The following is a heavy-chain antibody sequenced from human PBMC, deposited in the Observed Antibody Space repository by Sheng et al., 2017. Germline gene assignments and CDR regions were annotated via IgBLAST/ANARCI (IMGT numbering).Heavy chain of an antibody. J-gene: IGHJ4*02. CDR2: ISGSGGST. CDR1: GFTFSSYA. D-gene: IGHD3-22*01. CDR3: AKDEVSSGYFPYYFDY. Sequence: EVQLVESGGGLVQPGGSLRLSCAASGFTFSSYAMSWVRQAPGKGLEWVSAISGSGGSTYYADSVKGRFTISRDNSKNTLYLQMNSLRAEDTAVYYCAKDEVSSGYFPYYFDYWGQGTLVTVSS. V-gene: IGHV3-23*04.